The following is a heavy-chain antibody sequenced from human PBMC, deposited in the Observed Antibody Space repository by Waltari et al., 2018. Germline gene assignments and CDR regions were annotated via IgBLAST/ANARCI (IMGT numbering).Heavy chain of an antibody. Sequence: QVQLQESGPGLVKPSETLSLTCAVSGYSISSGYYWGWIRQPPGKGLEWIGSIYHSGSTYSNPSLKSRVTISVDTSKNQFSLKLSSVTAADTAVYYCARVSGPGWFDPWGQGTLVTVSS. V-gene: IGHV4-38-2*01. J-gene: IGHJ5*02. CDR3: ARVSGPGWFDP. CDR2: IYHSGST. CDR1: GYSISSGYY. D-gene: IGHD6-25*01.